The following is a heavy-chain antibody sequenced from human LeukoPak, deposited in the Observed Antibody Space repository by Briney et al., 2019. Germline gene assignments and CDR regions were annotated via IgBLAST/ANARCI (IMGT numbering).Heavy chain of an antibody. CDR2: ISSSGSTI. CDR3: ARVSATTHFDY. V-gene: IGHV3-11*04. D-gene: IGHD1-26*01. J-gene: IGHJ4*02. Sequence: GGSLRLSCAASGFTFSDYYMSWVRQAPGKGLEWVSYISSSGSTIYYADSVKGRFTISRDNAKNSLYLQMNSLRAEDTAVYYCARVSATTHFDYWGQGTLVTVSS. CDR1: GFTFSDYY.